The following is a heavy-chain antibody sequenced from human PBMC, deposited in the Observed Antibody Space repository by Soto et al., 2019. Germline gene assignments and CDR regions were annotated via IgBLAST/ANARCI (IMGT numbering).Heavy chain of an antibody. Sequence: QITLKESGPTLVKPTQTLTLTCTFSGFSLRSSGVGVGWFRQPPGKALEWLALVYWDDDKRYSPSLKSRLIITKDTSKNQVVLTMTNMDPVDTATYYCARRLRFSSQYYFDYWGQGTLVTVSS. CDR3: ARRLRFSSQYYFDY. V-gene: IGHV2-5*02. CDR1: GFSLRSSGVG. CDR2: VYWDDDK. J-gene: IGHJ4*02. D-gene: IGHD3-16*01.